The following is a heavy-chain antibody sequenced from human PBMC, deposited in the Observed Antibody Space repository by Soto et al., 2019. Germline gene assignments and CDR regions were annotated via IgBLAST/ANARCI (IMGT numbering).Heavy chain of an antibody. D-gene: IGHD5-12*01. CDR3: ARGVSPTRHYYYYYMDV. J-gene: IGHJ6*03. Sequence: QVQLVQSGAEVKKPGASVKVSCKASGYTFTSYGIRWVRQAPGQGLEWRGWISAYNGNTNYAQKLQGRVTMTTDTSTSTAYMELRSLRSDDTAVYYCARGVSPTRHYYYYYMDVWGKGTTVTVSS. CDR1: GYTFTSYG. CDR2: ISAYNGNT. V-gene: IGHV1-18*01.